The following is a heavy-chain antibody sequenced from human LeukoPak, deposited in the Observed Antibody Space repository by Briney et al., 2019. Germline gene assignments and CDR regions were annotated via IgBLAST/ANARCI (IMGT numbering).Heavy chain of an antibody. J-gene: IGHJ4*02. CDR1: GFTFDDYA. Sequence: GRSLRLSCAASGFTFDDYAMHWVRQAPGKGLEWVSGISWNSGSIGYADSVKGRFTISRDNAKNSPYLQMNSLRAEDTALYYCAKTREGYFDWLADPFDYWGQGTLVTVSS. D-gene: IGHD3-9*01. CDR2: ISWNSGSI. CDR3: AKTREGYFDWLADPFDY. V-gene: IGHV3-9*01.